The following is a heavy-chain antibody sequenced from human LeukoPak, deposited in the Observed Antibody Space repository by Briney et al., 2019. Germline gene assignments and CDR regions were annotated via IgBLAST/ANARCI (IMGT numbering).Heavy chain of an antibody. J-gene: IGHJ4*02. CDR2: IRSSGSTI. Sequence: GGSLRLSCAASGFAFRTYEMNWVRQAPGEGLEWVSYIRSSGSTIYYADSVKGRFTISRDNAKNSLYLQMNSLRAEDTAVYYCARESRAGYDYVWESYRYTGLDYWGQGTLVTVSS. V-gene: IGHV3-48*03. CDR1: GFAFRTYE. D-gene: IGHD3-16*02. CDR3: ARESRAGYDYVWESYRYTGLDY.